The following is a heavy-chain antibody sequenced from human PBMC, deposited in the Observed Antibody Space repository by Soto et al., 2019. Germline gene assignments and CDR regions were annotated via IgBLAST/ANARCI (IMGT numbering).Heavy chain of an antibody. CDR2: ISGSGGST. J-gene: IGHJ4*02. V-gene: IGHV3-23*01. Sequence: PGGSLRLSCAASGFTFSSYAMSWVRQAPGKGLEWVSAISGSGGSTYYADSVKGRFTISRDNSKNTLYLQMNSLRAEDTAVYYCEKLQWLVVDFGHWGQGTLVTVSS. CDR3: EKLQWLVVDFGH. D-gene: IGHD6-19*01. CDR1: GFTFSSYA.